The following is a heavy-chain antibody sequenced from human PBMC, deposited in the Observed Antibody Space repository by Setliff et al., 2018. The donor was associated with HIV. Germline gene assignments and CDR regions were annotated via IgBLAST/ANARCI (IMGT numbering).Heavy chain of an antibody. D-gene: IGHD2-2*01. CDR2: IKEDGGEK. CDR1: GFTFSSYW. CDR3: ARDWSRYCSSTNCPPRGWFDP. V-gene: IGHV3-7*01. Sequence: PGGSLRLSCAASGFTFSSYWMSWVRQAPGKGLEWVANIKEDGGEKYYVDSVKGRFTISRDNAKNSLYLQMNSLRAEDTAVYYCARDWSRYCSSTNCPPRGWFDPWGQGTQVTVSS. J-gene: IGHJ5*02.